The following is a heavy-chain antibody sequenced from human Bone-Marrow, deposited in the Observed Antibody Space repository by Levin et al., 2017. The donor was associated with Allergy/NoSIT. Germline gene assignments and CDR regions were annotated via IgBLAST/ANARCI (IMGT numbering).Heavy chain of an antibody. V-gene: IGHV3-15*01. CDR2: IKTNAEGATT. J-gene: IGHJ4*02. Sequence: GESLKISCAASEFTFHNAWMSWVRQAPGKGLEWIGHIKTNAEGATTEFAEPVKGRFTISRDDSKNMVFLHIKSLKPEDTAVYYCTTEGVTTSDYWGQGTLVTVSS. D-gene: IGHD1-1*01. CDR1: EFTFHNAW. CDR3: TTEGVTTSDY.